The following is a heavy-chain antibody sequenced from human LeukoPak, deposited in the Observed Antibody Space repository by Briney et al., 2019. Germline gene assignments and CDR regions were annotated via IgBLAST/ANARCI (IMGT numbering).Heavy chain of an antibody. D-gene: IGHD1-26*01. J-gene: IGHJ4*02. CDR3: ARDREWELPYYFDY. Sequence: ASVTVSCKASGYTFTGYYMHWVRQAPGQGLEWMGWINPNSGGTNYAQKFQGRVTMTRDTSFSTAYMELSRLRSDDTAVYYCARDREWELPYYFDYWGQGTLVTVSS. CDR2: INPNSGGT. CDR1: GYTFTGYY. V-gene: IGHV1-2*02.